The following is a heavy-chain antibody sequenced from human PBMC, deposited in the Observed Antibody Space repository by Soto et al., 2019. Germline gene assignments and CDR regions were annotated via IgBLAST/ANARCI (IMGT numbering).Heavy chain of an antibody. V-gene: IGHV3-15*07. D-gene: IGHD6-25*01. CDR2: IKRKTDGGTT. Sequence: EVQLVESGGGLVKPGGSLRLSCAASGFTFSNAWMNWVRQAPGKGLEWVGRIKRKTDGGTTDYAAPVKGRFTISRDDSKNTLYLQMNSLKTEDTAVYYCTTDQAVNDAFDIWGQGKMVTVSS. CDR3: TTDQAVNDAFDI. J-gene: IGHJ3*02. CDR1: GFTFSNAW.